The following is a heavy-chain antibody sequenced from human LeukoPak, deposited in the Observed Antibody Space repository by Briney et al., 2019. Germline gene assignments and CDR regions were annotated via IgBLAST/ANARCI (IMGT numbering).Heavy chain of an antibody. CDR1: GGSISSGSYY. D-gene: IGHD2-15*01. CDR2: IYYSGNT. J-gene: IGHJ6*03. CDR3: ARDGGSSGNGAYYMDV. Sequence: PSQTLSLTCTVSGGSISSGSYYWSWIRQPAGKGLEWIGSIYYSGNTDYNPSLKSRVTISVETSKNQFSLKLSSVTAADTAVYYCARDGGSSGNGAYYMDVWGKGTTVTVSS. V-gene: IGHV4-61*02.